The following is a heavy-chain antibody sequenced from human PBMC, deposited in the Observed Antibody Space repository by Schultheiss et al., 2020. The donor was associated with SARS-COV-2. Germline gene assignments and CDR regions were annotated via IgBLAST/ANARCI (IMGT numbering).Heavy chain of an antibody. Sequence: SETLSLTCTVSGGSVSSGSYYWSWIRQPPGKGLEWIGEINHSGSTNYNPSLKSRVTISLDTSKNQFSLNLTAVTAADTAVYYCARRMFYYYGMDVWGQGTTVTVSS. CDR1: GGSVSSGSYY. CDR3: ARRMFYYYGMDV. J-gene: IGHJ6*02. CDR2: INHSGST. V-gene: IGHV4-61*01. D-gene: IGHD3-10*02.